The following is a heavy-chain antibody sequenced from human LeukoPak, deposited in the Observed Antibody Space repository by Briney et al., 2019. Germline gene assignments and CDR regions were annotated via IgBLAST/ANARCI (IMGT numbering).Heavy chain of an antibody. V-gene: IGHV1-69*01. J-gene: IGHJ6*02. CDR3: AREIGEGDYYGGYYYYGMDV. D-gene: IGHD3-10*01. CDR1: GGTFSSYA. Sequence: SVKVSCKASGGTFSSYAISWVRQAPGQGLEWMGGIIPIFGTANYAQKFQGRVTITADESTSTAYMELSSLRSEDTAVYYCAREIGEGDYYGGYYYYGMDVWGQGTTVTVSS. CDR2: IIPIFGTA.